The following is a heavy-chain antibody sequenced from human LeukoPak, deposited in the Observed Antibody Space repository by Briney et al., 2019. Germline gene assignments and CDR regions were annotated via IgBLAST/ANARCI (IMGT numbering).Heavy chain of an antibody. Sequence: GGSLRLSCVASGFTFSGSAMHWVRQASGKGLEWVGRIRSKANSYATAYAASVKGRFTISRDDSKNTAYLQMNSLKTEDTAVYYCTRHDYGDYRGFDYWGQGTLVTVSS. CDR2: IRSKANSYAT. V-gene: IGHV3-73*01. CDR1: GFTFSGSA. CDR3: TRHDYGDYRGFDY. J-gene: IGHJ4*02. D-gene: IGHD4-17*01.